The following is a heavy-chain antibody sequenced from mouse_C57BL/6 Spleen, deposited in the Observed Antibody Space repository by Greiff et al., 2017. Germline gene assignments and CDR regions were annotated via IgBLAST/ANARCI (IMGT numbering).Heavy chain of an antibody. CDR3: TRAPLLLPYAMDY. Sequence: EVQVVESGEGLVKPGGSLKLSCAASGFTFSSCAMSWVRQTPEKRLEWVAYISSGGDYIYYADTVKGRFTISRDNARNTLYLQMSSLKSEDTAMYYCTRAPLLLPYAMDYWGQGTSVTVSS. CDR1: GFTFSSCA. CDR2: ISSGGDYI. V-gene: IGHV5-9-1*02. D-gene: IGHD1-1*01. J-gene: IGHJ4*01.